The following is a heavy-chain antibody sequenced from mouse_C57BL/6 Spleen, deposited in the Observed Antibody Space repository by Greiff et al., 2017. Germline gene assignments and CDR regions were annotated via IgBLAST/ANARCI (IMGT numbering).Heavy chain of an antibody. CDR2: IYPGNSDT. J-gene: IGHJ1*03. D-gene: IGHD4-1*01. CDR3: TRRTNWDDWYFDV. Sequence: EVQRVESGTVLARPGASVKMSCKTSGYTFTSYWMHWVKQRPGQGLEWIGAIYPGNSDTSYNQKFKGKAKLTAVTSASTAYMELSSLTNEDSAVYYCTRRTNWDDWYFDVWGTGTTVTVSS. CDR1: GYTFTSYW. V-gene: IGHV1-5*01.